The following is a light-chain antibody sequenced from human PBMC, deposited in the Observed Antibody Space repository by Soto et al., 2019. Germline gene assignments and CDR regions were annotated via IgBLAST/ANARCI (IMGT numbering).Light chain of an antibody. CDR1: QSVSNN. Sequence: VMKQSPATLSVSPGERATLSCRASQSVSNNLAWYQQKPGQAPRLLIYGASTRATGIPARFSGRGSGTEFTLTISSLQSEDFGLYYCQQYNIWPRTFGPGTKVDI. J-gene: IGKJ3*01. CDR2: GAS. V-gene: IGKV3-15*01. CDR3: QQYNIWPRT.